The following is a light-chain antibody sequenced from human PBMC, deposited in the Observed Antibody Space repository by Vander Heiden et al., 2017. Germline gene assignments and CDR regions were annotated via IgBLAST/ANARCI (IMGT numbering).Light chain of an antibody. CDR2: DVT. V-gene: IGLV2-14*03. CDR1: SSDVGNYNY. Sequence: QSALTPPASVPGSPGPSITISCARTSSDVGNYNYVSWYQQHPGKAHKLVIYDVTNRPSGVSNRFSGAKSGNTASLTISGLQPEDEADYYCSSYTTSSTQVFGTGTKVTVL. CDR3: SSYTTSSTQV. J-gene: IGLJ1*01.